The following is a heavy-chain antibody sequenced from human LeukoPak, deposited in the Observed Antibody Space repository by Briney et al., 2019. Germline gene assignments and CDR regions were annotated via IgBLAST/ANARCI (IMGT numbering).Heavy chain of an antibody. D-gene: IGHD5-18*01. V-gene: IGHV3-48*01. J-gene: IGHJ3*02. Sequence: PGGSLRLSCAASGFTFSSYSMNWVRQAPGKGLEWVSYISSSSSTIYYADSVKGRFTISRDNAKNSLYLQMNSLRAEDTAVYYCASNLGIQLWLSAFDIWGQGTMVTVSS. CDR3: ASNLGIQLWLSAFDI. CDR2: ISSSSSTI. CDR1: GFTFSSYS.